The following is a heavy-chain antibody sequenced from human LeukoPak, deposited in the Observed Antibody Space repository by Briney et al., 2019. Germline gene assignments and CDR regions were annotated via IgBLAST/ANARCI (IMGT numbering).Heavy chain of an antibody. D-gene: IGHD3-16*02. V-gene: IGHV4-4*07. CDR3: ARENIMITFGGVITLFDY. Sequence: SETLSLTCTVSGGSISSYYWSWIRQPAGEGLEWIGRIYTSGSTNYNPSLKSRVTMSVDTSKNQFSLKLSSVTAADTAVYYCARENIMITFGGVITLFDYWGQGTLVTVSS. CDR1: GGSISSYY. CDR2: IYTSGST. J-gene: IGHJ4*02.